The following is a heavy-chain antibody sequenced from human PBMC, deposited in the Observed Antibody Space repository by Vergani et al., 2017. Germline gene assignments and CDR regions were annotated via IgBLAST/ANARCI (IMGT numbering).Heavy chain of an antibody. CDR1: GGSISSYY. J-gene: IGHJ6*03. Sequence: QVQLQESGPGLVKPSETLSLTCTVSGGSISSYYWSWIRQPPGKGLEWIGYIYYSGSTNYNPSLKSRVTISVDTSKNQFSLKLSSVTAADTAVYYCARGGGPRYYYYMDVWGKGTTVTVSS. CDR2: IYYSGST. V-gene: IGHV4-59*01. CDR3: ARGGGPRYYYYMDV. D-gene: IGHD2-15*01.